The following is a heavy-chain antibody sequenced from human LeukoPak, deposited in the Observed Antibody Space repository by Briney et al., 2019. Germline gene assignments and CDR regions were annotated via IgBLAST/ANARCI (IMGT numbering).Heavy chain of an antibody. Sequence: KAGGSLRLSCAVSGFTFSSYSMNWVRQAPGKGLEWVSSISSSSSYIYYADSVKGRFTISRDNAKNSLYLQMNSLRAEDTAVYYCARMIFGVVPSYGMDVWGQGTTVTVSS. CDR1: GFTFSSYS. J-gene: IGHJ6*02. D-gene: IGHD3-3*01. CDR2: ISSSSSYI. V-gene: IGHV3-21*01. CDR3: ARMIFGVVPSYGMDV.